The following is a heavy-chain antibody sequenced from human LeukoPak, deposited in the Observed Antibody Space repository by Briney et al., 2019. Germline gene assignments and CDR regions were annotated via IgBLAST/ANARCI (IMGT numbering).Heavy chain of an antibody. V-gene: IGHV4-59*01. CDR3: ARANYQRTTVIFDY. J-gene: IGHJ4*02. Sequence: SETLSLTCTVSGGSISSYYWSWIRQPPGKGLEWIGYIYYSGSTNYNPSLKSRVTIPVDTSKNQFSLKLSSVTAADTAVYYCARANYQRTTVIFDYWGQGTLVTVSS. CDR1: GGSISSYY. D-gene: IGHD4-17*01. CDR2: IYYSGST.